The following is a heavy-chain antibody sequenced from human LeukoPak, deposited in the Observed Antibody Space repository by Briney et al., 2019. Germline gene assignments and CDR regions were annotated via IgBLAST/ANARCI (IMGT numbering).Heavy chain of an antibody. CDR3: ARDRGSTSYYYYDMDV. CDR1: GFTFSSYE. J-gene: IGHJ6*04. V-gene: IGHV3-48*03. Sequence: GGSLRLSCAASGFTFSSYEMNWVRQAPGKGLEWISYISGRGGTIYYADSVKGRFTISRDNAKNSLYLQMNTLRAEDTAVYYCARDRGSTSYYYYDMDVWGKGTSVTVSS. CDR2: ISGRGGTI. D-gene: IGHD2-2*01.